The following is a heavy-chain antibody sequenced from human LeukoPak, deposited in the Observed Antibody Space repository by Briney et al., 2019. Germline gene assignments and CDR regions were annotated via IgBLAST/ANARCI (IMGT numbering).Heavy chain of an antibody. CDR3: AKLTSGWYDFTYYFDY. CDR2: IYYSGST. D-gene: IGHD6-19*01. J-gene: IGHJ4*02. V-gene: IGHV4-39*01. Sequence: PSETLSLTCTVSGGSISSSSSYWGWIRQPPGKGLEWIGSIYYSGSTYYNPSLKSRVTISVDTSKNQFSLKLSSVTAADTAVYYCAKLTSGWYDFTYYFDYWGQGTLVTVSS. CDR1: GGSISSSSSY.